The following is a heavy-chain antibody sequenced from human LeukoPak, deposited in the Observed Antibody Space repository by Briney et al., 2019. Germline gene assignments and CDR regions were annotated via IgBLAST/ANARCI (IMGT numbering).Heavy chain of an antibody. CDR3: ARGTYDFWSGYYDY. Sequence: GASVKLSCTASGYTFTSYGISWGRQAPGHGLERMGWIIAYNGNINYAQKLQGRVTMTTDTSTSTAYMGLRSLRSDHTAVYYCARGTYDFWSGYYDYWGQGTLVTVSS. V-gene: IGHV1-18*01. CDR1: GYTFTSYG. CDR2: IIAYNGNI. J-gene: IGHJ4*02. D-gene: IGHD3-3*01.